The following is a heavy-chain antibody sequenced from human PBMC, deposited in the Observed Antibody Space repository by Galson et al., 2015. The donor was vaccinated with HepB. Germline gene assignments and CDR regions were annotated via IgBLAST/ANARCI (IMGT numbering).Heavy chain of an antibody. CDR1: AYTFISYG. V-gene: IGHV1-18*01. CDR2: ISAYNGHT. J-gene: IGHJ4*02. D-gene: IGHD4-17*01. Sequence: SVKVSCKASAYTFISYGISWVRQAPGQGLEWMGWISAYNGHTNYAQKFQGRVTMTTDTSTSTVYMGLRSLRSDDTAVYYCAGDTSYSDSSLSYWGQGTLVTVSS. CDR3: AGDTSYSDSSLSY.